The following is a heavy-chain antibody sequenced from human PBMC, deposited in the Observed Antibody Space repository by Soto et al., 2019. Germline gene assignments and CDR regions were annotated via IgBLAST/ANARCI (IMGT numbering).Heavy chain of an antibody. CDR2: INAGNGNT. Sequence: QVQLVQSGAEEKKPGASVKVSCKASGYTFTTYAMHWVRQAPGQRLEWMGWINAGNGNTKYSQKFQGRVTITRDTSASTAYMELSSLRSEDTAVYYCATAVAVPADFDYWGQGTLVTVSS. J-gene: IGHJ4*02. D-gene: IGHD6-19*01. CDR1: GYTFTTYA. V-gene: IGHV1-3*05. CDR3: ATAVAVPADFDY.